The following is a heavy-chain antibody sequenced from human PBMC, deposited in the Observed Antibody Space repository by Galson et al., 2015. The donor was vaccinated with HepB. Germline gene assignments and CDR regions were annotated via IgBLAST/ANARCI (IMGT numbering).Heavy chain of an antibody. J-gene: IGHJ4*02. Sequence: CAISGDSVSSNSVTWNWIRQSPSRGLEWLGRTCYRSKWYKDYAVSVKSRITINPDTTKYQFSLQLDSVTPEDTAVYYCARMSSGYSHFDYWDQGTLVTVSS. CDR1: GDSVSSNSVT. CDR2: TCYRSKWYK. D-gene: IGHD6-19*01. CDR3: ARMSSGYSHFDY. V-gene: IGHV6-1*01.